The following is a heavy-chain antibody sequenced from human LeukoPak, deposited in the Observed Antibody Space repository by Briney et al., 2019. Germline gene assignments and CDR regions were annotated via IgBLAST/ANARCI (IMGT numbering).Heavy chain of an antibody. CDR3: ARSIPYGTTWYGRSDY. V-gene: IGHV3-7*03. CDR1: GFPFSSYS. CDR2: IKPDGTTK. Sequence: GGSLRLSCAASGFPFSSYSMTWVRQAPGKGLEWVANIKPDGTTKFYVDSVKGRFTISRGNALNSLYLQMNSLRAEDTAIYYCARSIPYGTTWYGRSDYWGQGTLVTVSS. J-gene: IGHJ4*02. D-gene: IGHD6-13*01.